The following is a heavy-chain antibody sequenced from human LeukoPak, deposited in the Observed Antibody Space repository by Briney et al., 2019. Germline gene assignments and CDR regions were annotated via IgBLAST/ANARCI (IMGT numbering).Heavy chain of an antibody. V-gene: IGHV4-59*01. CDR2: IYYSGCT. D-gene: IGHD3-10*01. J-gene: IGHJ4*02. Sequence: SETLSLTCAVSGGSFSSYYWSWIRQPPGKGLGWIGDIYYSGCTNYNPSLKSRGTISVDTCKNQFSLKLSSVTAADTAVYYCARERTDYGSGSYYTDYWGQGTLVTVSS. CDR1: GGSFSSYY. CDR3: ARERTDYGSGSYYTDY.